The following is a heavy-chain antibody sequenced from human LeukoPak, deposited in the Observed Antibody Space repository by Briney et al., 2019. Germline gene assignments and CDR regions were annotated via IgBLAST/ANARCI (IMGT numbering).Heavy chain of an antibody. Sequence: GGSLRLSCAASGFTFSSYAMSWVRQAPGKGREGGSAISGSGGSTYYADSVKGRFTIYRDNSKNTLYLQMNSLRAEDTAVYYCAKELIAAAVVDYWGQGTLVTVSS. CDR2: ISGSGGST. D-gene: IGHD6-13*01. CDR1: GFTFSSYA. V-gene: IGHV3-23*01. J-gene: IGHJ4*02. CDR3: AKELIAAAVVDY.